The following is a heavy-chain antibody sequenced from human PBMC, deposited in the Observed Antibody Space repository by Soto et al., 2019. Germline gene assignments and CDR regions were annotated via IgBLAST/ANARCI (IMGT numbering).Heavy chain of an antibody. CDR1: GYSFTRHD. J-gene: IGHJ5*02. CDR2: MNPNSGNA. CDR3: ARGAYNDYSHWFDP. D-gene: IGHD4-4*01. Sequence: QVQLVQSGAEVRKPGASVRVSCKATGYSFTRHDINWLRQAAGQGLEWMGWMNPNSGNAVYAQKLQGRVTMTRNTSITTAYIEVNSLKSEDTAVYFCARGAYNDYSHWFDPWGQGTLVTVSS. V-gene: IGHV1-8*01.